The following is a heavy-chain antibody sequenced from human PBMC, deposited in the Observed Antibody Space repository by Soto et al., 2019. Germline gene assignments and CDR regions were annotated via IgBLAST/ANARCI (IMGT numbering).Heavy chain of an antibody. D-gene: IGHD3-9*01. CDR2: TYYRSKWYN. V-gene: IGHV6-1*01. Sequence: SQTLSLTCAISGDSVSSNSAAWNWIRQSPSRGLEWLGRTYYRSKWYNDYAVSVKSRITINPDTSKNQFSLQLNSVTPEATAVYYCARDISGGLWDILTGPLRSYYYYGMEVWGKGTTVTVS. J-gene: IGHJ6*04. CDR3: ARDISGGLWDILTGPLRSYYYYGMEV. CDR1: GDSVSSNSAA.